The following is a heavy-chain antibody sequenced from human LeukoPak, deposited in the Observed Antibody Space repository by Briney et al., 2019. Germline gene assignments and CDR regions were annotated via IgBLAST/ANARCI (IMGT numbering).Heavy chain of an antibody. D-gene: IGHD3-10*01. CDR1: GFTFSSYA. J-gene: IGHJ4*02. V-gene: IGHV3-30-3*01. CDR3: ARDQKSILWFGELLSNCFDY. Sequence: GGSLRLSCAASGFTFSSYAMHWVRQAPGKGLEWVAVISYDGSNKYYADSVKGRFTISRDNSKNTLYLQMNSLRAEDTAVYYCARDQKSILWFGELLSNCFDYWGQGTLVTVSS. CDR2: ISYDGSNK.